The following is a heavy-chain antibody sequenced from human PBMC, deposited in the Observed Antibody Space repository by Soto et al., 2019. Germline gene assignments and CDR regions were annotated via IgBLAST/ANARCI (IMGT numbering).Heavy chain of an antibody. CDR2: IYHSGST. Sequence: PSETNSVTCTVADGSISSSDWWRWVRKPPGKGLEWIGEIYHSGSTNYNPSLKSRVTISVDKSKNQFSLKLSSVTAADTAVYYCASRYSGYDFGFDYWGQGTLVTVSS. J-gene: IGHJ4*02. CDR1: DGSISSSDW. D-gene: IGHD5-12*01. CDR3: ASRYSGYDFGFDY. V-gene: IGHV4-4*02.